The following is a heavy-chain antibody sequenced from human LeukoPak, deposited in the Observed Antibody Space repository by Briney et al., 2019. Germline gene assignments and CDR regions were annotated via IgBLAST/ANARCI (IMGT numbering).Heavy chain of an antibody. CDR1: GFTFSRYW. D-gene: IGHD6-13*01. J-gene: IGHJ6*02. CDR3: ARASSSPLSTWGRGYGLDV. Sequence: GGSLRLSCAASGFTFSRYWMSWVRQAPGKGLEWVANIKQDGSEKDYVDSVKGRFTISRDTATNSLYLQMNSLRADDTAVYYRARASSSPLSTWGRGYGLDVWGQGTTVTVSS. CDR2: IKQDGSEK. V-gene: IGHV3-7*04.